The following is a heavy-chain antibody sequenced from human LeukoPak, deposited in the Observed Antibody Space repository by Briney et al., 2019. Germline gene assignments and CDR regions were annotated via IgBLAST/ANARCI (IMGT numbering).Heavy chain of an antibody. J-gene: IGHJ4*02. CDR3: ARASDYDFWSGYFDY. Sequence: ASVKVSCKASGGTFMSYAISWVRQAPGQGLEWMGGIIPIFGTANYAQKFQGGVTITADESTSTAYMELSSLRSEDTAVYYCARASDYDFWSGYFDYWGQGTLVTVSS. D-gene: IGHD3-3*01. CDR2: IIPIFGTA. CDR1: GGTFMSYA. V-gene: IGHV1-69*13.